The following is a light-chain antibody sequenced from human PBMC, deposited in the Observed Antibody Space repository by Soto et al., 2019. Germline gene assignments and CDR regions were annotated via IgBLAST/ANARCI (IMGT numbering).Light chain of an antibody. J-gene: IGLJ1*01. V-gene: IGLV1-36*01. Sequence: QSVLTQPPSVSAAPGQKVTISCSGSSSNIGGNSVSWYQQLPGKAPILLIFHDDLLPSGVSDRFSGSKSGTSASLAISGLQSEDEADYYCAAWDDSLNGFVFGTGTKVTVL. CDR2: HDD. CDR1: SSNIGGNS. CDR3: AAWDDSLNGFV.